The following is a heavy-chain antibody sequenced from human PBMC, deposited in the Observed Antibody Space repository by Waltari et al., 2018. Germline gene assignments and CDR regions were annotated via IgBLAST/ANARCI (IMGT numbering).Heavy chain of an antibody. D-gene: IGHD3-3*01. CDR3: ARDSLRYDFWSGYYPYYMDV. Sequence: QVQLVQSGAEVKKPGSSVKVSCKASGGTFSSYAISWVRQAPGQGLEWMGGIIPILGIANYAQKFQGRVTITADESTSTAYMELSSLRSEDTAVYYCARDSLRYDFWSGYYPYYMDVWGKGTTVTVSS. V-gene: IGHV1-69*04. CDR1: GGTFSSYA. J-gene: IGHJ6*03. CDR2: IIPILGIA.